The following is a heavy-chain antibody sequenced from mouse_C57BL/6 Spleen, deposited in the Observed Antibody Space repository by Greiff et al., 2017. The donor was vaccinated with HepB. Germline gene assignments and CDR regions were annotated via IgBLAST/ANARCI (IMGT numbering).Heavy chain of an antibody. V-gene: IGHV3-6*01. Sequence: ESGPGLVKPSQSLSLTCSVTGYSITSGYYWNWIRQFPGNKLEWMGYISYDGSNNYNPSLKNRISITRDTSKNQFFLKLNSVTTEDTATYYCARRYYLDYWGQGTSVTVSS. J-gene: IGHJ4*01. CDR1: GYSITSGYY. CDR2: ISYDGSN. CDR3: ARRYYLDY. D-gene: IGHD1-1*02.